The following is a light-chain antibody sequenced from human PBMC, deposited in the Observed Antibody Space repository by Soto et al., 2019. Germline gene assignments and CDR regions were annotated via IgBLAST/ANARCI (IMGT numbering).Light chain of an antibody. CDR1: SSNIGSNT. J-gene: IGLJ2*01. Sequence: QSVLTQPPSASGTPGQRVTISCSGSSSNIGSNTVNWYQQLPGTAPKLLIYSNNQRPSGVPDRFSGSKSGTSASLAISGLQSEDEADYYCAAWDDSPNGGVVFGGGTKLTVL. CDR2: SNN. CDR3: AAWDDSPNGGVV. V-gene: IGLV1-44*01.